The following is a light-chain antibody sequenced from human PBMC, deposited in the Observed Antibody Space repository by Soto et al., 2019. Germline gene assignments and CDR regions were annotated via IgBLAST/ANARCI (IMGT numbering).Light chain of an antibody. Sequence: QPVLTQSPSASASLGASVKLTCTLSSGHSYYAIAWHQQQPEKGPRYLMKLISDGSHSKGDGIPDRFSGSSSGAERYLTISSLQSEDETDYYCQTWGTGGVVFGGGTKLTVL. V-gene: IGLV4-69*01. CDR2: LISDGSH. CDR3: QTWGTGGVV. CDR1: SGHSYYA. J-gene: IGLJ2*01.